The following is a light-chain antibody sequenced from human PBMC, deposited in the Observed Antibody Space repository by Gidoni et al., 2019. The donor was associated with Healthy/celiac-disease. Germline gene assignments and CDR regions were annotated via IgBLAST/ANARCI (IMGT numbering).Light chain of an antibody. CDR1: QSVLYSSNNKNY. Sequence: IVMTQSPDSLPGSLGERATINCKSSQSVLYSSNNKNYLAWYQQKPGQPPKLLIYWASTRESGVPDRFSGSGSGTDFTLTISSLQAEDVAVYYCQQYYSTPFTFGPGTKVDIK. V-gene: IGKV4-1*01. CDR2: WAS. CDR3: QQYYSTPFT. J-gene: IGKJ3*01.